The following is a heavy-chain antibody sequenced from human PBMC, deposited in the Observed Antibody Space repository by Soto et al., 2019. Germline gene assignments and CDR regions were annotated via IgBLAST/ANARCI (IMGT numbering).Heavy chain of an antibody. CDR3: ARDLPPPLYSSGLDGMDV. D-gene: IGHD6-19*01. Sequence: SETLSLTCAVYGGSFSGYYWTWIRQPPGTGLEWIGEINHSGSTNYNPSLKSRVTISVDTSKNQFSLKLTSVTAADTAVYYCARDLPPPLYSSGLDGMDVWGQGTTVTVSS. J-gene: IGHJ6*02. CDR2: INHSGST. CDR1: GGSFSGYY. V-gene: IGHV4-34*01.